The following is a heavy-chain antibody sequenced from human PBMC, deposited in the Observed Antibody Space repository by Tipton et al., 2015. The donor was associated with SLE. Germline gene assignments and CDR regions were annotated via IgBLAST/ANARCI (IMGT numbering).Heavy chain of an antibody. Sequence: TLSLTCTVSGGSISSYYWSWIRQPPGKGLEWIGYIYYSGSTNYNPSLKSRVTISVDTPKNQFSLKLSSVTAADTAVYYCASLQQLFYYFDYWGQGTLVTVSS. CDR1: GGSISSYY. CDR2: IYYSGST. V-gene: IGHV4-59*08. D-gene: IGHD6-13*01. CDR3: ASLQQLFYYFDY. J-gene: IGHJ4*02.